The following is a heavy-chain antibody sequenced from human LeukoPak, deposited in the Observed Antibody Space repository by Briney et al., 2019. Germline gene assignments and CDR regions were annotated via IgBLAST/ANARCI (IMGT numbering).Heavy chain of an antibody. D-gene: IGHD6-13*01. CDR1: GGSISSYY. CDR2: IYYSGST. Sequence: PSDTLSLTCAVSGGSISSYYWSWIRQPPGKGLEWIGYIYYSGSTHYNPSLKSRVTISLDTSKNQLSLKVSSVTAADTAVYYCARHWETSSWYVDYWGQGTLVTVSS. CDR3: ARHWETSSWYVDY. J-gene: IGHJ4*02. V-gene: IGHV4-59*08.